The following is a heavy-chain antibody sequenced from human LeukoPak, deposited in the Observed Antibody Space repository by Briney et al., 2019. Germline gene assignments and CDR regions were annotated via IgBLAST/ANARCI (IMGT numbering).Heavy chain of an antibody. J-gene: IGHJ4*02. D-gene: IGHD6-13*01. CDR1: GFTFSSYW. V-gene: IGHV3-74*01. CDR3: ARGSRGNIAAAGHFDY. CDR2: INSDGSST. Sequence: PGGSLRLSCAASGFTFSSYWMHWVRQAPGKGLVWVSRINSDGSSTSYADSVKGRFTISRDNAKNSLYLQMNSLRAEDTAVYYCARGSRGNIAAAGHFDYRGQGTLVPVSS.